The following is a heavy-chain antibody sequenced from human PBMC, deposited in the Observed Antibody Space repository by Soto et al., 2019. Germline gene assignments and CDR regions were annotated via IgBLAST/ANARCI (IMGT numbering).Heavy chain of an antibody. CDR3: ARDKGRSPLDY. J-gene: IGHJ4*02. V-gene: IGHV3-48*01. CDR1: GFTFISYS. D-gene: IGHD2-15*01. CDR2: ISSSSSTI. Sequence: EVQLVESGGGLVQPGGSLRLSCAASGFTFISYSMNWVRQAPGKGLEWVSYISSSSSTIYYADSVKGRFTISRDNAKNSLYLQMNSLRAEDTAVYYCARDKGRSPLDYWGQGTLVTVSS.